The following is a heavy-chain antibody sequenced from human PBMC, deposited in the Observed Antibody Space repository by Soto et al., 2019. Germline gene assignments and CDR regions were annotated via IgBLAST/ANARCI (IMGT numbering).Heavy chain of an antibody. CDR1: GG. D-gene: IGHD2-21*02. J-gene: IGHJ3*01. Sequence: VQLVQSGAEVKKPGSSVRVSCKASGGINWVRQAPGHGLEWMGGFMPLFGTADYAQRFQGRVTITADELTTTSYMDLRSLRSEDTAVYYCAKRAYCGGDCFAFDVWGQGTSVTVSS. CDR3: AKRAYCGGDCFAFDV. CDR2: FMPLFGTA. V-gene: IGHV1-69*01.